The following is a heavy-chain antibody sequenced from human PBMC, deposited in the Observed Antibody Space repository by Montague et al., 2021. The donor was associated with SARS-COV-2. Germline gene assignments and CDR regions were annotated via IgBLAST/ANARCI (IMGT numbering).Heavy chain of an antibody. CDR2: TYYRSKWCY. D-gene: IGHD6-13*01. V-gene: IGHV6-1*01. CDR1: GDSVSSNTSA. CDR3: AKDPRYSLSWSFDY. J-gene: IGHJ4*02. Sequence: CAISGDSVSSNTSAWSWIRQSPSRGLEWLGRTYYRSKWCYDYAVAVKXRRSISPDTSKNQFSLQLSSVTPEDRAVYYYAKDPRYSLSWSFDYWGQGTLVTVSS.